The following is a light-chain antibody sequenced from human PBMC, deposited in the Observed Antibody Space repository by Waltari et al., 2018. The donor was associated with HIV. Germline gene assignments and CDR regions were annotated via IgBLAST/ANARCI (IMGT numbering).Light chain of an antibody. CDR2: WAS. Sequence: DIVMTQSPASLAVSLGERATIHCKSSQSVLHSSNNKNYLAWYQQKPTQPPKLLIYWASTRESGVPDRFSGSGSGTDFTLTISSLQAEDVAVYYCQQYYTTPTFGGGTKVEIK. V-gene: IGKV4-1*01. CDR1: QSVLHSSNNKNY. CDR3: QQYYTTPT. J-gene: IGKJ4*01.